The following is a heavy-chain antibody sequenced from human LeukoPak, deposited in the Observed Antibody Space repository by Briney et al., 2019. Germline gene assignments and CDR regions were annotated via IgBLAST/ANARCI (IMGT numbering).Heavy chain of an antibody. J-gene: IGHJ5*02. V-gene: IGHV3-15*01. D-gene: IGHD1-14*01. CDR3: ARDGLTSSGNNWFDP. CDR1: GFTFINAW. Sequence: GGSLRLSCAASGFTFINAWMAWVRQAPGKGLEWVGRIKAKAHGGTIEYAAPVKGRFTISRDNAKNSLYLQMNSLRAEDTAVYYCARDGLTSSGNNWFDPWGQGTLVTVSS. CDR2: IKAKAHGGTI.